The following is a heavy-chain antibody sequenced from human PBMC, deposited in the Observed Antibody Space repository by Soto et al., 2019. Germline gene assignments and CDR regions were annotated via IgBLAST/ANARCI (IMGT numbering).Heavy chain of an antibody. J-gene: IGHJ4*02. V-gene: IGHV3-23*01. CDR1: GFTFSSYA. Sequence: PGGSLRLSSAASGFTFSSYAMSWVRQAPGKGLEWVSAISGSGGSTYYADSVKGRFTISRDNSKNTLYLQMNSLRAEDTAVYYCAKTPLELCSSGWYVFDYWGQGTLVTVSS. CDR3: AKTPLELCSSGWYVFDY. D-gene: IGHD6-19*01. CDR2: ISGSGGST.